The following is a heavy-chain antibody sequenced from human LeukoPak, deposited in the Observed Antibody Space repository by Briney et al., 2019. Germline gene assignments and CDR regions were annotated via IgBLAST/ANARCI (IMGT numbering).Heavy chain of an antibody. CDR3: AKNSGYSWQYFFDY. CDR2: INTDGSTT. Sequence: GGSLRLSCAGSGFTFSTYWMHWVRQAPGGGLVWVSGINTDGSTTSYADSVKGRFTISRDNAKNTVYLQMSSLRAEDAALYFCAKNSGYSWQYFFDYWGQGTLVTVSS. V-gene: IGHV3-74*01. J-gene: IGHJ4*02. CDR1: GFTFSTYW. D-gene: IGHD6-25*01.